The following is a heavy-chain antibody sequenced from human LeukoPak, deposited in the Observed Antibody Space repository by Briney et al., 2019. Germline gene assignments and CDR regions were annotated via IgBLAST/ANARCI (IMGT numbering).Heavy chain of an antibody. CDR3: ARVLYDSMESGYFFDY. CDR1: GFTFSTYW. CDR2: INSDGSST. D-gene: IGHD3-22*01. Sequence: GGSLRLSCAASGFTFSTYWMHWVRQAPGKGLVWVSRINSDGSSTSYADSVKGRFTISRDNAKNTLYLQMNSLRAEDTAVYYCARVLYDSMESGYFFDYWGQGTLVTVSS. V-gene: IGHV3-74*01. J-gene: IGHJ4*02.